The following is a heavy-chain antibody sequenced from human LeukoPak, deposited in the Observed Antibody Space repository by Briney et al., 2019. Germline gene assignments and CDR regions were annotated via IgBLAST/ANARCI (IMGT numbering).Heavy chain of an antibody. D-gene: IGHD3-10*01. CDR1: GGSISSGGYS. CDR3: ARGNYYGSGSYFSPYFDY. J-gene: IGHJ4*02. CDR2: IYHSGST. Sequence: SQTLSLTCAVSGGSISSGGYSWSWIRQPPGKGLEWIGYIYHSGSTYYNPSLKSRVTISVDRSKNQFSLKLSSVTAADTAVYYCARGNYYGSGSYFSPYFDYWGQGTLVTVSS. V-gene: IGHV4-30-2*01.